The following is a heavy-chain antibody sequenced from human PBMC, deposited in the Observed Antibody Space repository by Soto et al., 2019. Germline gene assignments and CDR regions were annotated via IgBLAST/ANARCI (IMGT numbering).Heavy chain of an antibody. V-gene: IGHV3-11*06. CDR1: GFTFSDYY. J-gene: IGHJ5*02. CDR3: ARGGAVAGSWAPPGNPNWFDP. D-gene: IGHD6-19*01. CDR2: ISDSSSYT. Sequence: GGSLRLSCAASGFTFSDYYMSWIRQAPGKGLEWVSYISDSSSYTNYADSVKGRFTISRDNAKNSLYLQMNSLRADDTAVYYCARGGAVAGSWAPPGNPNWFDPWGQGTLVTVSS.